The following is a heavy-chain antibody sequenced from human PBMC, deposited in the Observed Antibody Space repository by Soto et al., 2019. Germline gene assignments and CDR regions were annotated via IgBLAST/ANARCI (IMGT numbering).Heavy chain of an antibody. D-gene: IGHD2-15*01. V-gene: IGHV3-74*01. CDR3: AREFCSGGNCYTYYFDP. Sequence: RRLSCAASGLTFNRYWMHWVRHAPGKGLVWVSHINTDGSNTNYADSVKGRFTISRDNAKSTLFLQMNSLRDEDTAVYYCAREFCSGGNCYTYYFDPWGQGIPVTVPQ. CDR2: INTDGSNT. CDR1: GLTFNRYW. J-gene: IGHJ5*02.